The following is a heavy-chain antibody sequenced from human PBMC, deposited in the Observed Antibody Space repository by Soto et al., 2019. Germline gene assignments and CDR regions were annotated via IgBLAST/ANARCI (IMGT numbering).Heavy chain of an antibody. Sequence: QVQLVQSGAEVKKPGASVKVSCKASGYTFTSYSSSWVRQAPGQGLEWMGWISAYNGNTYHARKLQGRVTMTTDTSTSTAYMELRSLRSDDTAEYYCARDVGYGLIDYWGQGTLVTVSS. CDR2: ISAYNGNT. CDR3: ARDVGYGLIDY. CDR1: GYTFTSYS. V-gene: IGHV1-18*01. D-gene: IGHD5-18*01. J-gene: IGHJ4*02.